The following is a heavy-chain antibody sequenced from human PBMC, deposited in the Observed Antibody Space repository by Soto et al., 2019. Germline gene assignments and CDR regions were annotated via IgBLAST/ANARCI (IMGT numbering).Heavy chain of an antibody. CDR2: INPNNGVT. CDR3: AAAAIPVAGRHPDF. CDR1: GYMFTGFY. Sequence: QVQLVQSGAEVKRPGASVKVSCKASGYMFTGFYLHWVRQAPGQGLEWMGWINPNNGVTTYAKNFQGRVTMIRDSSIITAYMELSSLRPDDTAVYFCAAAAIPVAGRHPDFWGQGTVVTVS. J-gene: IGHJ4*02. V-gene: IGHV1-2*02. D-gene: IGHD6-19*01.